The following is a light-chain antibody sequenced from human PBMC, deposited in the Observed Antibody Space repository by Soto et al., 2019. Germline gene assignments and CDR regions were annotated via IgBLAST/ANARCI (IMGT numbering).Light chain of an antibody. CDR3: QQYGSSPGT. CDR1: QSVSTW. Sequence: DIQMTQSPSTLSASVGDRVTITCRASQSVSTWLAWYQQKPGKAPKLLIYDASSLQSGVPSRFSGSGSGTEFTLTISRLEPEDFAVYYCQQYGSSPGTFGGGTKVEIK. V-gene: IGKV1-5*01. CDR2: DAS. J-gene: IGKJ4*01.